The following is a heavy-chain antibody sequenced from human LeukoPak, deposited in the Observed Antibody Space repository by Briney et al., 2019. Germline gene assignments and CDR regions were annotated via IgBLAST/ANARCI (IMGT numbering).Heavy chain of an antibody. D-gene: IGHD2-2*01. Sequence: PSETLSLTCAVYGGSFSGYYWSWIRQPPGKGLEWIREINHSGSTNHNPSLKSRVTISVDTSKNQFSLKLSSVTAADTAVYYCARHLPIVVVPANFDYWGQGTLVTVSS. V-gene: IGHV4-34*01. CDR1: GGSFSGYY. CDR2: INHSGST. J-gene: IGHJ4*02. CDR3: ARHLPIVVVPANFDY.